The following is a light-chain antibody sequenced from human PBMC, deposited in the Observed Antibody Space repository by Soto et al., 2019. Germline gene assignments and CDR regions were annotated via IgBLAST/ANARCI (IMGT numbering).Light chain of an antibody. V-gene: IGKV3-11*01. J-gene: IGKJ5*01. CDR2: DTS. CDR1: QSVSSS. Sequence: EILLTQSPATLSLSPGERATLSCRASQSVSSSLAWYQQKPGQAPRLLIYDTSNRATGVPARFSGSRSGTDFTLTISSLEPEDFAVNYCQQRYNWPPITFGQGTRLEIK. CDR3: QQRYNWPPIT.